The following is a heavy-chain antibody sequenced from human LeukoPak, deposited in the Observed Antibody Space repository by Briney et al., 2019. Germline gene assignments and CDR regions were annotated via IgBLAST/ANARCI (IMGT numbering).Heavy chain of an antibody. CDR1: GFTFKDYW. CDR2: IGGSGGST. V-gene: IGHV3-23*01. Sequence: GGSLRLSCVGSGFTFKDYWMHWVRQAPGKGLVWVSAIGGSGGSTYYADSVKGRFTISRGNSKNTLYLQMNSLRAEDTAVYYCAKVRILVGSGSWDYWGQGTLVTVSS. CDR3: AKVRILVGSGSWDY. J-gene: IGHJ4*02. D-gene: IGHD3-10*01.